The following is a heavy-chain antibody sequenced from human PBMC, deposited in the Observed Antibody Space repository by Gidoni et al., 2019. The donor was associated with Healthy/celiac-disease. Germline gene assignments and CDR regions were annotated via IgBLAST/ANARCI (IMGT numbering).Heavy chain of an antibody. CDR1: GFSFDDYA. Sequence: EVQLVESGGGLVQPGRSLRLSCAASGFSFDDYAMHWVRQAPGKGLEWVSGINWNSGTIGYADSVKGRFTISRDNAKNSLYLQMNSLRAEDTALYYCAKDSEGRWLQLGGFDYWGQGTLVTVSS. CDR3: AKDSEGRWLQLGGFDY. D-gene: IGHD5-12*01. CDR2: INWNSGTI. J-gene: IGHJ4*02. V-gene: IGHV3-9*01.